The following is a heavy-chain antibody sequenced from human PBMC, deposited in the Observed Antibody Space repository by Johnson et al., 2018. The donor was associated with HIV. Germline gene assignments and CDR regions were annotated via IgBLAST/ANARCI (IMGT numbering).Heavy chain of an antibody. V-gene: IGHV3-49*04. CDR1: GFTFSDYT. Sequence: VQLVESGGDLVQPGRSLRLSCTASGFTFSDYTMSCVRQAPGKGLEWVGFIRGKPYGGTPEYAASVKGRFTISRDDSKSIAYLQMNSLRTEDTAIYYCSRDSWGRRPHDTFDIWGQGTMVTVSS. D-gene: IGHD3-16*01. J-gene: IGHJ3*02. CDR3: SRDSWGRRPHDTFDI. CDR2: IRGKPYGGTP.